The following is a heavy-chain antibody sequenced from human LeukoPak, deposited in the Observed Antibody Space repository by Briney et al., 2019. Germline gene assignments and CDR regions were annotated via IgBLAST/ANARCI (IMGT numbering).Heavy chain of an antibody. CDR3: ARESIYYMDV. CDR1: GFTFSNFG. V-gene: IGHV3-30*02. J-gene: IGHJ6*03. CDR2: IRFDGTSE. Sequence: GGSLRLSCAASGFTFSNFGMHWVRQAPGKGLEWVAFIRFDGTSEFYADSVKARFTISRDNAKNSLYLQMNSLRAEDTAVYYCARESIYYMDVWGKGTTVTVSS.